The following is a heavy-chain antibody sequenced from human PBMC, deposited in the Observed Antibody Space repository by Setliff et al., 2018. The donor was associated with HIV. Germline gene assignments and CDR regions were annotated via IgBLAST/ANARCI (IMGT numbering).Heavy chain of an antibody. CDR3: ARTPLRITMIVVVLGVDI. CDR1: GYTFTSYD. CDR2: ISAYNGNT. V-gene: IGHV1-18*01. J-gene: IGHJ3*02. Sequence: ASVKVSCKASGYTFTSYDISWVRQAPGQGLEWMGWISAYNGNTNYAQKLQGRVTMTTDTSTSTAYMELRSLRSDDTAVYYCARTPLRITMIVVVLGVDIWGQGTMVTVS. D-gene: IGHD3-22*01.